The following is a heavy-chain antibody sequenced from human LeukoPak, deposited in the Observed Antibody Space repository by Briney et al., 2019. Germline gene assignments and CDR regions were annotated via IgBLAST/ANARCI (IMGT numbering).Heavy chain of an antibody. V-gene: IGHV4-59*08. CDR1: GGSISTFY. D-gene: IGHD2/OR15-2a*01. Sequence: SETLSLTCTVSGGSISTFYWSWLRQPPGKGLEWIGYIFHTGHSNHNPSLKGRVTISVDTSKNQFSLNLNSVTAADTAVYYCAGHHPRNTVDFWGQGTLVTVSS. CDR2: IFHTGHS. CDR3: AGHHPRNTVDF. J-gene: IGHJ4*02.